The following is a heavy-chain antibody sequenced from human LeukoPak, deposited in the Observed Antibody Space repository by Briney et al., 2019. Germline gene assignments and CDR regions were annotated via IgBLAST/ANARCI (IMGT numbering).Heavy chain of an antibody. V-gene: IGHV4-39*01. J-gene: IGHJ4*02. D-gene: IGHD1-26*01. CDR2: IYYTGTT. CDR1: GDSISSRSFY. Sequence: SETLSLTCTVSGDSISSRSFYWGCIRQPPGKGLEWIGTIYYTGTTCYNPSLKSRVSISVDTSKNQFSLRLTSVTATDTAVYYCASLSTNSGLFDYWGQGTLVTVSS. CDR3: ASLSTNSGLFDY.